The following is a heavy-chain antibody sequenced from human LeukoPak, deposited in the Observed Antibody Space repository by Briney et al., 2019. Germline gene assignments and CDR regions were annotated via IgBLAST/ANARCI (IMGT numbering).Heavy chain of an antibody. CDR1: GYTFTSYG. CDR2: ISAYNGNT. Sequence: ASVKVSCKASGYTFTSYGISWARQAPGQGLEWMGWISAYNGNTNYAQKLQGRVTMTTDTSTSTAYMELRSLRSDDTAVYYCARDDRVGDGYNSRSFGFDYWGQGTLVTVSS. V-gene: IGHV1-18*01. J-gene: IGHJ4*02. D-gene: IGHD5-24*01. CDR3: ARDDRVGDGYNSRSFGFDY.